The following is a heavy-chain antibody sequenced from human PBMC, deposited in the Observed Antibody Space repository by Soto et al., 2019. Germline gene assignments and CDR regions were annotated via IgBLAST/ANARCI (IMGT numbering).Heavy chain of an antibody. J-gene: IGHJ6*02. Sequence: PGESLKISCKGSGYSFTSYWIGWVRQMPGKGLEWMGIIYPGDSDTRYSPSFQGQVTISADKSISTAYLQWSSLKASDTAMYYCARVYGDSYYYYGMDVWGQGTTVTVSS. CDR3: ARVYGDSYYYYGMDV. V-gene: IGHV5-51*01. D-gene: IGHD4-17*01. CDR1: GYSFTSYW. CDR2: IYPGDSDT.